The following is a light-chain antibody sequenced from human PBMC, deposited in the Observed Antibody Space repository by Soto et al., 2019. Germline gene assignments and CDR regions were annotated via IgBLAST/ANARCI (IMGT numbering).Light chain of an antibody. J-gene: IGKJ1*01. CDR3: QQYDNWRPWT. CDR2: GAS. Sequence: ETVMTQSPVNMAVSPGDRATLSCRASQSVGNKIAWYQQKPGQAPRLLIYGASTRATGIPARFSGSGSGTEFNLTISSLQSEDSAVYYCQQYDNWRPWTFGQGTKVEIQ. V-gene: IGKV3-15*01. CDR1: QSVGNK.